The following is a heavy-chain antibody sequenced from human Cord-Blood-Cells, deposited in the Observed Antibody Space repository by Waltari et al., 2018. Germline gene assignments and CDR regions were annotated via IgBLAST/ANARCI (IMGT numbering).Heavy chain of an antibody. D-gene: IGHD5-18*01. CDR1: GFTVSSNY. CDR3: ARDPGTWIQLWYFDY. CDR2: IYSGGST. Sequence: EVQLVESGGGLIQPGGSLRLSCAASGFTVSSNYMSWVRPAPGKGLEWVSVIYSGGSTYYADSVKGRFTISRDNSKNTLYLQMNSLRAEDTAVYYCARDPGTWIQLWYFDYWGQGTLVTVSS. V-gene: IGHV3-53*01. J-gene: IGHJ4*02.